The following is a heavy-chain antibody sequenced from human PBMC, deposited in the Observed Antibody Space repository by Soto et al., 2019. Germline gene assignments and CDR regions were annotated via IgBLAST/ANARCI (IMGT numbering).Heavy chain of an antibody. CDR3: APLGYCGDDNCYADS. V-gene: IGHV4-4*02. D-gene: IGHD2-21*01. J-gene: IGHJ4*02. CDR2: IYHSGNT. CDR1: GGSISTRNW. Sequence: QVQLQESGPGLVKPSGTLSLTCAVSGGSISTRNWWPWVRQTPGKGLEWIGEIYHSGNTNYNPSLISLVTIAVDKSNYQISLKLSSVPAADTAIYYCAPLGYCGDDNCYADSWGQGTLVTVSS.